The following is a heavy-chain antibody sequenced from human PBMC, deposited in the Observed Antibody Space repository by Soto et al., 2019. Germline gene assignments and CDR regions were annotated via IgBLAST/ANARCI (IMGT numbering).Heavy chain of an antibody. J-gene: IGHJ6*02. V-gene: IGHV4-39*01. D-gene: IGHD4-4*01. CDR1: GGSISSSSYY. CDR3: ARAVTTTFFDYYYYGMDV. CDR2: IYYSGST. Sequence: SETLSLTCTVSGGSISSSSYYWGWIRQPPGKGLEWIGSIYYSGSTYYNPSLKSRVTISVGTSKNQFSLKLSSVTAADTAVYYCARAVTTTFFDYYYYGMDVWGQGTTVTVSS.